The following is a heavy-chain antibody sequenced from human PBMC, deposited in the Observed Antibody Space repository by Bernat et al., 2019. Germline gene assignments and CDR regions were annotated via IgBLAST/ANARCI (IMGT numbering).Heavy chain of an antibody. Sequence: EVQLVESGGGLVQPGRSLRLSCAASGFTFDDYAMHWVRQAPGKGLEWVSGISWNSGSIGYADSVKGRFTISRDNAKNSLYLQMNSLRAEDTALYYCAKDQNSSSWIHGAFDIWGQGTMVTVSS. CDR1: GFTFDDYA. D-gene: IGHD6-13*01. J-gene: IGHJ3*02. V-gene: IGHV3-9*01. CDR3: AKDQNSSSWIHGAFDI. CDR2: ISWNSGSI.